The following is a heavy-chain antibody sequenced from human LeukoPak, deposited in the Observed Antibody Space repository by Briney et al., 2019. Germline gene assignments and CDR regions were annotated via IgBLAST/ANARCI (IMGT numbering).Heavy chain of an antibody. CDR2: ITDSGKT. J-gene: IGHJ5*02. V-gene: IGHV4-34*01. Sequence: TSSETLSLTCAVYGGSFSGYYWSWIRQPPGKGREWMGEITDSGKTNYTPSLKSRATISVDTSKTQFSLKLSSVTAADTAVYYCARHLRRDSSSPYNWFDPWGQGTLVTVSS. CDR3: ARHLRRDSSSPYNWFDP. CDR1: GGSFSGYY. D-gene: IGHD6-6*01.